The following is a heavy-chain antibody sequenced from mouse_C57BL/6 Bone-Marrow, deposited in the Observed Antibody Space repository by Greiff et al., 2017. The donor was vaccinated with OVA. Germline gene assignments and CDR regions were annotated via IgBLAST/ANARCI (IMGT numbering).Heavy chain of an antibody. CDR2: IYPGSGST. D-gene: IGHD1-1*01. Sequence: QVQLQQSGAELVKPGASVKMSCKASGYTFTSYWITWVKQRPGQGLEWIGDIYPGSGSTNYNEKFKSKATLTVDTSSSTAYMQLSSLTSEDSAVYYCARFYYYGSSFLFDYWGQGTTLTVSS. CDR3: ARFYYYGSSFLFDY. V-gene: IGHV1-55*01. CDR1: GYTFTSYW. J-gene: IGHJ2*01.